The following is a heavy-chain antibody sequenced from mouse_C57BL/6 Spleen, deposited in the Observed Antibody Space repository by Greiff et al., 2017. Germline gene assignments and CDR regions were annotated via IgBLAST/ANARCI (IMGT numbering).Heavy chain of an antibody. CDR1: GYTFTSYW. V-gene: IGHV1-69*01. CDR3: ARRGAYYSNDFDY. Sequence: QVQLQQPGAELVMPGASVKLSCKASGYTFTSYWMHWVKQRPGQGLEWIGEIDPSDSYTNYNQKFKGKSTLTVDKSSSTAYMQLSSLTSDDSAVYYCARRGAYYSNDFDYWGQGTTLTVSS. J-gene: IGHJ2*01. D-gene: IGHD2-5*01. CDR2: IDPSDSYT.